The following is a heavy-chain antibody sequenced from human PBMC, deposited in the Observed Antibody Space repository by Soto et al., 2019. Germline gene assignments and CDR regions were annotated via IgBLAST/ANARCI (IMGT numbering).Heavy chain of an antibody. J-gene: IGHJ4*02. CDR1: GFVFKMYY. CDR2: ISDDGKIT. CDR3: AKRDVPHSASNAYFYDH. V-gene: IGHV3-74*01. D-gene: IGHD2-21*02. Sequence: EVLLVESGGGIVQPGGSLSLSCEASGFVFKMYYMHWVRQVPGKGPEWVSRISDDGKITTYADSVKGRFTISRDNAKDTLYLQLDNLRGDDTAVYFCAKRDVPHSASNAYFYDHWGRGVLVTVSS.